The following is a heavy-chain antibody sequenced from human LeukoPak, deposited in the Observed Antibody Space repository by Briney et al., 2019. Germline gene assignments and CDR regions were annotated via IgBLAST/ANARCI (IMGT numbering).Heavy chain of an antibody. CDR3: TRARALDIVGATEWYYFDY. D-gene: IGHD1-26*01. CDR1: GFTVSSNY. CDR2: IRSKVYGGTT. J-gene: IGHJ4*02. Sequence: GGSLRLSCAASGFTVSSNYMSWVRQAPGKGLEWLGFIRSKVYGGTTGYAASVKGRFTFSRDDSNSIAHLHMNSLRTDDTAVYYCTRARALDIVGATEWYYFDYWGQGTLVTVSS. V-gene: IGHV3-71*01.